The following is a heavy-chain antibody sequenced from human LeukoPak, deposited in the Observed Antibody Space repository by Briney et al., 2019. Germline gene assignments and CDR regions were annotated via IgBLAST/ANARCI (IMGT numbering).Heavy chain of an antibody. CDR1: GFTFSTYW. CDR3: ARLQERDSRDY. V-gene: IGHV3-7*02. J-gene: IGHJ4*02. Sequence: GGSLRLSCAASGFTFSTYWMSWVPQAPGKGLEWVANLKQDGSKKYFVDSVKGRFTFSRDNARKSLYLQMDSLRAEDTAVYYCARLQERDSRDYWGQGTLVIVSS. D-gene: IGHD3-22*01. CDR2: LKQDGSKK.